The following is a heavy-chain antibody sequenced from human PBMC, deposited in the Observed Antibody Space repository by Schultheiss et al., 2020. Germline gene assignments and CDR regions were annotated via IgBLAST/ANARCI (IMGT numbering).Heavy chain of an antibody. V-gene: IGHV3-23*01. J-gene: IGHJ4*02. CDR3: AKDLDCSSSSCYVY. CDR1: GFTFSSYA. Sequence: GESLKISCAASGFTFSSYAMSWVRQAPGKGLEWVSAISGSGGNTYYADSVKGRFTISRDNSKNTLYLQMNSLRAEDTAVYHCAKDLDCSSSSCYVYWGQGTLVTVSS. CDR2: ISGSGGNT. D-gene: IGHD2-2*01.